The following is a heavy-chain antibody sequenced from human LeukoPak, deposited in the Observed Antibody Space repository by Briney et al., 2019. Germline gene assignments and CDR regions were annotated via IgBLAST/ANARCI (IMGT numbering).Heavy chain of an antibody. Sequence: GGSLRLSCAASGFTFNNAWMNWVRQAPGKGLEWVGRIKSKNVGGTSDYAAPVKGRFTISRDDSKNTVYLQMNSLKIEDTAVYYCTSHAAFDPWGQGTLVTVSS. CDR2: IKSKNVGGTS. J-gene: IGHJ5*02. CDR3: TSHAAFDP. V-gene: IGHV3-15*01. CDR1: GFTFNNAW.